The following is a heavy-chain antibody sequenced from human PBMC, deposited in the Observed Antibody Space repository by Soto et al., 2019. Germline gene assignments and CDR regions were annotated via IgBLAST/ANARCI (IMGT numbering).Heavy chain of an antibody. V-gene: IGHV3-23*01. CDR3: AKGYNSGWSFFDF. CDR2: ISGSGSST. CDR1: GFTFSSYA. D-gene: IGHD6-19*01. Sequence: VQLLESGGGLVQPGGSLRLSCAASGFTFSSYAMSWVRQAPGEGLEWVSAISGSGSSTYYADSVKGRFTISRDNSKNTVYLQMNSLRAEDTALYYCAKGYNSGWSFFDFWGQGTLVTVSS. J-gene: IGHJ4*02.